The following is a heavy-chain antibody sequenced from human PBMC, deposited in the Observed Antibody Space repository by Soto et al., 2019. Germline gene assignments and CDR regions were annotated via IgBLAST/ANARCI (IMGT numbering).Heavy chain of an antibody. J-gene: IGHJ4*02. V-gene: IGHV3-30-3*01. CDR3: ARPSHFWSGYWDY. CDR1: GFTFSSYA. CDR2: ISYDGSNK. Sequence: PGGSLRLSCAASGFTFSSYAMHWVRQAPGKGLEWVAVISYDGSNKYYADSVKGRFTISRDNSKNTLYLQMNSLRAEDTAVYYCARPSHFWSGYWDYWGQGTLVTVSS. D-gene: IGHD3-3*02.